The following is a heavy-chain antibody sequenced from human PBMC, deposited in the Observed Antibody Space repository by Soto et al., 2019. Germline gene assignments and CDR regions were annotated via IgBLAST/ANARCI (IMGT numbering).Heavy chain of an antibody. CDR1: GFTFSSYA. CDR3: AKAAVEFPSRGETTWFDY. J-gene: IGHJ4*02. D-gene: IGHD4-17*01. Sequence: EVQLLESGGGLVQPGGSLRLSCAASGFTFSSYAMSWVRQAPGKGLEWVSAISGSGGSTYYADSVKGRFTISRDNSKNTLYLQMNSLRAEDTAVYYCAKAAVEFPSRGETTWFDYWGQGTLVTVSS. CDR2: ISGSGGST. V-gene: IGHV3-23*01.